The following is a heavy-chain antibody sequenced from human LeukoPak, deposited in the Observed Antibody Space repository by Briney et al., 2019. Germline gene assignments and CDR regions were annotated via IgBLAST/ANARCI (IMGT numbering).Heavy chain of an antibody. CDR1: GFTFSSYE. Sequence: PGGSLRLSCAASGFTFSSYEMNWVRQAPGKGLEWVSYISSSGSTIYYADSVKGRFTISRDNAKNSLYLQMNSLRAEDKAVYYCARDGGAAAGAFGYWGQGTLVTVSS. CDR2: ISSSGSTI. D-gene: IGHD6-13*01. V-gene: IGHV3-48*03. CDR3: ARDGGAAAGAFGY. J-gene: IGHJ4*02.